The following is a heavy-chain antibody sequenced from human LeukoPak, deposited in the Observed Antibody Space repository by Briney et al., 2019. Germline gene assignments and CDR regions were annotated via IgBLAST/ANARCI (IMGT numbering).Heavy chain of an antibody. J-gene: IGHJ4*02. CDR3: ARDGDSSSSQNKLRGFDY. V-gene: IGHV3-48*01. CDR1: GFTFSSYS. CDR2: ISSSSSTI. Sequence: QPGRSLRLSCAASGFTFSSYSMNWVRQAPGKGLEWVSYISSSSSTIYYADSVKGRFTISRDNAKNSLYLQMNSLRAEDTAVYYCARDGDSSSSQNKLRGFDYWGQGTLVTVSS. D-gene: IGHD6-6*01.